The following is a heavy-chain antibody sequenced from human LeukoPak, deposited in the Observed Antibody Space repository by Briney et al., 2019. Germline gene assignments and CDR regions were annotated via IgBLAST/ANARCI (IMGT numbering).Heavy chain of an antibody. CDR1: GFTFSDYY. Sequence: GGSLRLSCAASGFTFSDYYMSWIRQAPGKGLKWVSYISHRVSDVQYADSVKGRFTISRDNAKNSLYLQMNSLRAEDTAVYYCARAFGRAAAGLYYYCYIDVWGKGTTVTVSS. V-gene: IGHV3-11*04. CDR3: ARAFGRAAAGLYYYCYIDV. CDR2: ISHRVSDV. J-gene: IGHJ6*03. D-gene: IGHD6-13*01.